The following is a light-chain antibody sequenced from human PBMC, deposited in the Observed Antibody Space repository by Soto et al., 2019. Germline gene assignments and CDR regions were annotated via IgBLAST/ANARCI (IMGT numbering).Light chain of an antibody. V-gene: IGKV4-1*01. Sequence: DIVMTQSPDSLAVSLGERATINCKSSQSVLYSSNNKNYLAWYQQKPGQPPKLLIYWASTRESGVPDRFSGSGSGTDFTLTISSRQAEDVAVYYCQQYYTTPQGLNCCRVTKVDIK. CDR3: QQYYTTPQGLN. J-gene: IGKJ4*01. CDR1: QSVLYSSNNKNY. CDR2: WAS.